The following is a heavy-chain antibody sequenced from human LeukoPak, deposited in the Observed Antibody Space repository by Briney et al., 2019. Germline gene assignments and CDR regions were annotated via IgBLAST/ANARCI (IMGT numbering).Heavy chain of an antibody. CDR3: ARSPRSRGRPRYYYGMDV. D-gene: IGHD3-22*01. Sequence: GGSLRLSCAASGFTFSSYAMRWVRHARGEGLECLSAISGSGGSTYYADCVKGRFTISRDSSKNTLYMQMNSLRAEDTAVYYCARSPRSRGRPRYYYGMDVWGQGTTVTASS. CDR2: ISGSGGST. V-gene: IGHV3-23*01. CDR1: GFTFSSYA. J-gene: IGHJ6*02.